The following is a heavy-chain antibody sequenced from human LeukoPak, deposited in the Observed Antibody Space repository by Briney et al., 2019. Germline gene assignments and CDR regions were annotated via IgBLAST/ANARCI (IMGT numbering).Heavy chain of an antibody. Sequence: GASVKASCKASGYTFTGYYMHWVRQAPGQGLEWMGWINPNSGGTNYAQKFQGRVTMTRDTSISTAYMELSRLRSDDTAVYYCARDQETYYYDSSGYGHSNAFDIWGQGTMVTVSS. J-gene: IGHJ3*02. CDR2: INPNSGGT. D-gene: IGHD3-22*01. CDR1: GYTFTGYY. V-gene: IGHV1-2*02. CDR3: ARDQETYYYDSSGYGHSNAFDI.